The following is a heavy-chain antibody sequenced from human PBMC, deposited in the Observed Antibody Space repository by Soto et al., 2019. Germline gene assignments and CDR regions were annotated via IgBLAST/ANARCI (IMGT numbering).Heavy chain of an antibody. CDR2: IYYSGST. J-gene: IGHJ4*02. CDR3: ARGGGLQYFDY. V-gene: IGHV4-59*01. Sequence: SETLSLTCTVSGGCISSYYWSWIRQPPGKGLEWIGYIYYSGSTNYNPSLKSRVTISVDTSKNQFSLKLSSVTAADTAVYYCARGGGLQYFDYWGQGTLVTVSS. D-gene: IGHD2-21*01. CDR1: GGCISSYY.